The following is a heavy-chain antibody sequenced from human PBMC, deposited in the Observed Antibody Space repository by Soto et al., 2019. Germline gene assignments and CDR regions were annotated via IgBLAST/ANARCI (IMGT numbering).Heavy chain of an antibody. CDR3: AKDRYFDSYYFDF. J-gene: IGHJ4*02. CDR2: ISYEGRQS. CDR1: GFTFTAFA. Sequence: QVQLVESGGGVVQPGTSLRLSCAASGFTFTAFAVHWVRQAPGKGLEWVGVISYEGRQSRYADSVKGRLTLSRDDSKNTVFLQMNSLTTDDTAIYYCAKDRYFDSYYFDFWGQGTRVTVSS. V-gene: IGHV3-30*04. D-gene: IGHD3-9*01.